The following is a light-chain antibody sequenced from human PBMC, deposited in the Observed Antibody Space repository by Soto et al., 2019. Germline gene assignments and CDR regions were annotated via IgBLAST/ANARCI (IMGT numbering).Light chain of an antibody. CDR3: QQYGKLPIT. CDR2: AAS. Sequence: IVRTQAPATLSVSAGERATLSCGASQSLDKNLAWYQQKPGQAPRLLIYAASARATGIPARFSGSGSGTEVSLTISSLQPEDFAVYYCQQYGKLPITFGQGTRLEIK. CDR1: QSLDKN. V-gene: IGKV3-15*01. J-gene: IGKJ5*01.